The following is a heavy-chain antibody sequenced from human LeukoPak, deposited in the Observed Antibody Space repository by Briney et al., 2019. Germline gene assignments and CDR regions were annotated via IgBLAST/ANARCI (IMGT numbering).Heavy chain of an antibody. D-gene: IGHD6-19*01. Sequence: GGSLRLSCAASGFTFSSYEMNWVRQAPGKGPVWLARINSDGFSISYADSVKGRFTISRDNAKNTLYLQMNTLRAEDTAMYYCARAVAVAGTDAWGQGTLVTVSS. J-gene: IGHJ5*02. CDR3: ARAVAVAGTDA. CDR1: GFTFSSYE. V-gene: IGHV3-74*03. CDR2: INSDGFSI.